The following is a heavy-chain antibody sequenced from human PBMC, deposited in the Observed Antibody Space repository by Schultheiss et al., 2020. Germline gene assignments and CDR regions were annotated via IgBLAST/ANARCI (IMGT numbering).Heavy chain of an antibody. CDR1: GGTFSTYS. CDR2: IIPIRGIP. Sequence: SVKVSCKASGGTFSTYSISWVRQAPGQGLEWMGKIIPIRGIPNYAQKFQGRVTITADTSTVYMELSSLRSEDTAVYYCARLYCSSASCYQSYGLDVWGQGTTVTVSS. D-gene: IGHD2-2*01. CDR3: ARLYCSSASCYQSYGLDV. J-gene: IGHJ6*02. V-gene: IGHV1-69*02.